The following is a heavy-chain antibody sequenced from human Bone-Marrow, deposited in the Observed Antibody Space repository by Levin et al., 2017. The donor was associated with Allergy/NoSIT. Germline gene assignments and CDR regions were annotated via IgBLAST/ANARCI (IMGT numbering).Heavy chain of an antibody. V-gene: IGHV1-69*04. CDR3: ARAFYYDSSGNYRSAFDL. J-gene: IGHJ3*01. D-gene: IGHD3-22*01. CDR1: GGSLSSYP. Sequence: SVKVSCKASGGSLSSYPINWVRQAPGQGLEWMGRIIPMPGITNYTQNFQERVTITADRSTSTAYMELSSLRSEDTAVYYCARAFYYDSSGNYRSAFDLWGQGTRVTVSS. CDR2: IIPMPGIT.